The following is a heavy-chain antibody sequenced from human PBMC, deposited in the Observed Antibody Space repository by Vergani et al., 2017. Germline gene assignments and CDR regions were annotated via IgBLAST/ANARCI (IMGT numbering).Heavy chain of an antibody. J-gene: IGHJ2*01. Sequence: QLQLQESGPGLVKPSETLSLICTVSGGSINPSSSFWGWIRQSPGKGLEWIGSINDVGSTYYSPSLQSRATAFVDTSKNQFSLNLTSVTAADTAVYHCARGRGDNWYFDLWGRGTLVTVSS. CDR2: INDVGST. CDR3: ARGRGDNWYFDL. CDR1: GGSINPSSSF. D-gene: IGHD3-10*01. V-gene: IGHV4-39*01.